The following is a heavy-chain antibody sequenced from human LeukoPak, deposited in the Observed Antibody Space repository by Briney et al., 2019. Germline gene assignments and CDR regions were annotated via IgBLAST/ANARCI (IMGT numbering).Heavy chain of an antibody. J-gene: IGHJ6*03. V-gene: IGHV1-69*13. D-gene: IGHD1-26*01. Sequence: SVKVSCKASGGTFSSYAISWVRQAPGQGLEWMGGIIPIFGTANYALKFQGRVTITADESTSTAYMELSSLRSEDTAVYYCARDWLVGGYYYYMDVWGKGTTVTVSS. CDR1: GGTFSSYA. CDR2: IIPIFGTA. CDR3: ARDWLVGGYYYYMDV.